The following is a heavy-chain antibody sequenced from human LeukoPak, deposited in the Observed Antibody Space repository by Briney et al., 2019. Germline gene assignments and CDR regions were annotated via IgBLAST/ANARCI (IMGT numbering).Heavy chain of an antibody. V-gene: IGHV3-30*01. Sequence: GGSLRLARGASGFTFISYAMHEVRQAPGKGLEWVSEISYDGSNKYYADSVRVRFTISSDNSKNTLYLQMNSLRAEDTAVYYCAREEAGVLRYFDWLSRVYYYYYGMDVWGQGTTVTVS. CDR2: ISYDGSNK. CDR3: AREEAGVLRYFDWLSRVYYYYYGMDV. CDR1: GFTFISYA. J-gene: IGHJ6*02. D-gene: IGHD3-9*01.